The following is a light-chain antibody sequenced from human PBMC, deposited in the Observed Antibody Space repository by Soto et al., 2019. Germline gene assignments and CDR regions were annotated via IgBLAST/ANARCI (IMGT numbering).Light chain of an antibody. Sequence: QTVVTQAASFSVSPGGTVTLTCGLTSGSVSTGYHPSWYQQTPGQAPRTLIYSTNTRSSGVPDRFSGSILGNKAALTIAGAQADDESDYYCVLYMGGGYYVFGTGTKLTVL. CDR2: STN. CDR3: VLYMGGGYYV. J-gene: IGLJ1*01. V-gene: IGLV8-61*01. CDR1: SGSVSTGYH.